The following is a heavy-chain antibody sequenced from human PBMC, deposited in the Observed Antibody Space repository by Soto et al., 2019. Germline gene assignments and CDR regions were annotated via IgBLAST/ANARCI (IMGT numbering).Heavy chain of an antibody. J-gene: IGHJ4*02. CDR2: INPNSGDT. V-gene: IGHV1-2*04. D-gene: IGHD6-19*01. CDR3: ATSRISIAVAGETEYYFDY. Sequence: QVQLLQSGAELKKPGASVKVSCKASGYIFTGYYMHWVRQAPGQGLEWMGWINPNSGDTNYTQKFQGWVTLNRETCLSIAYMELSRLRSDETAVYYCATSRISIAVAGETEYYFDYWGQGTLVTVSS. CDR1: GYIFTGYY.